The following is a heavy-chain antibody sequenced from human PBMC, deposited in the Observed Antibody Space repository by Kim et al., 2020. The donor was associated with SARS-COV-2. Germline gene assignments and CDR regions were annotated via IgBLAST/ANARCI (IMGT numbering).Heavy chain of an antibody. D-gene: IGHD1-26*01. Sequence: GGSLRLSCAASGFSLGTFEMSWGRQAPGKGLEWVSTISPNGGQTHYADSVKGRFTISRDNSQNTLYLQMNSLRVDYTAAYFCAKGSLFDWWGQGTLVPVSS. CDR2: ISPNGGQT. CDR1: GFSLGTFE. V-gene: IGHV3-23*01. J-gene: IGHJ4*02. CDR3: AKGSLFDW.